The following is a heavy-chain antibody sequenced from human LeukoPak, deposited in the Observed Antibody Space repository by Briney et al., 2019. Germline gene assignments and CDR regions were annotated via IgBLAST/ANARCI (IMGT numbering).Heavy chain of an antibody. CDR3: ARVAY. Sequence: GGSLRLSCAASGFTFSSYWMNWARQAPGKGLEWVASINHNGNVNYYVDSVKGRFTISRDNAKNSLYLQMNSLRAEDTAVYYCARVAYWGQGTLVTVSS. D-gene: IGHD2-21*01. V-gene: IGHV3-7*01. J-gene: IGHJ4*02. CDR1: GFTFSSYW. CDR2: INHNGNVN.